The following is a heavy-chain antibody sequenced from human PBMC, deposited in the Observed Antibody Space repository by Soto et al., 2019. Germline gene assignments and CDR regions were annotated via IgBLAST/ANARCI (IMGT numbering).Heavy chain of an antibody. V-gene: IGHV3-23*01. CDR3: AKEYSSSVFSNDPFDI. Sequence: EVQLLESGGGLVQPGGSLRLSCAASGFTFNSYAMTWVRQAPGKGLEWVSAISVSGGSTYYADSVKGRFTISRDNSKNTLYLQMNSLRAEDTAVYYCAKEYSSSVFSNDPFDIWGQGTMVTVSS. D-gene: IGHD6-6*01. CDR1: GFTFNSYA. CDR2: ISVSGGST. J-gene: IGHJ3*02.